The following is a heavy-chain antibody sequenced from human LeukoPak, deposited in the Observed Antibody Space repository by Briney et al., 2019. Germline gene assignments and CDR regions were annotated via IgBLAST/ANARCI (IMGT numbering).Heavy chain of an antibody. Sequence: SETLSLTCTVSGGSISSGGYYWSWIRQHPGKGLEWIGYIYYNGNTNYSPSLKSRVTMSVDTSKNLFSLKVSSVTAADTAVYYCARGRSNYYGMDVWGQGTTVTASS. CDR1: GGSISSGGYY. CDR3: ARGRSNYYGMDV. V-gene: IGHV4-61*08. D-gene: IGHD1-26*01. CDR2: IYYNGNT. J-gene: IGHJ6*02.